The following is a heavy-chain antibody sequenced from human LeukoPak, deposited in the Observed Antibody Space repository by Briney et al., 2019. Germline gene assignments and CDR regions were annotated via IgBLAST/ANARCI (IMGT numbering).Heavy chain of an antibody. V-gene: IGHV4-39*02. J-gene: IGHJ6*02. CDR3: ARDRPNYGMDV. CDR2: IYYSGST. CDR1: GGSVSSSYYY. D-gene: IGHD6-6*01. Sequence: SETLSLTCTVSGGSVSSSYYYWGWIRQPPGKGLEWIGSIYYSGSTYYNPSLKSRVTISVDTSKNQFSLKLRSVTAADTAVYYCARDRPNYGMDVWGQGTTVTVSS.